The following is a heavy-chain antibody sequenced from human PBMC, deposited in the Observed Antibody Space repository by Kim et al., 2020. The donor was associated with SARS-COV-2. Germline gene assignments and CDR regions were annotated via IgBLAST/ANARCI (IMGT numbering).Heavy chain of an antibody. CDR1: GYTFTSYG. CDR3: ARTNIVVVPAAIGYWFDP. D-gene: IGHD2-2*02. Sequence: ASVKVSCKASGYTFTSYGISWVRQAPGQGLEWMGWISAYNGNTNYAQKLQGRVTMTTDTSTSTAYMELRSLRSDDTAVYYCARTNIVVVPAAIGYWFDPWGQGTLVTVSS. V-gene: IGHV1-18*04. J-gene: IGHJ5*02. CDR2: ISAYNGNT.